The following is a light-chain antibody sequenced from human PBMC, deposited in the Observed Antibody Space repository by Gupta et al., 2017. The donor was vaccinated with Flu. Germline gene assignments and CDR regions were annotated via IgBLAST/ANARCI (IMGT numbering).Light chain of an antibody. J-gene: IGKJ2*01. Sequence: VTPGEPASISCKSSQSLLHSNGRTFFYWYVQKPGQPPQLLIFESSQRDCGVADRFSGSGSGTDFTLKISRVEAEDVGIYYCMQTIQIPYTFGQGTKLEIK. CDR3: MQTIQIPYT. V-gene: IGKV2D-29*01. CDR1: QSLLHSNGRTF. CDR2: ESS.